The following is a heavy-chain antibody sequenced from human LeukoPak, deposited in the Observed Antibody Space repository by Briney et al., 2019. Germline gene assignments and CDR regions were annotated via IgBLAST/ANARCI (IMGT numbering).Heavy chain of an antibody. J-gene: IGHJ4*02. D-gene: IGHD6-19*01. CDR2: ISGSGGST. CDR1: GFAFSSHA. Sequence: GGSLRLSCAASGFAFSSHAMNWVRQAPGKGLEWVSGISGSGGSTYYADSVKGRFTISRDNSKNTLYVQMNSLRAEDTAIYYCAKAIAVAARRGNIDYWGQGTLATVSS. V-gene: IGHV3-23*01. CDR3: AKAIAVAARRGNIDY.